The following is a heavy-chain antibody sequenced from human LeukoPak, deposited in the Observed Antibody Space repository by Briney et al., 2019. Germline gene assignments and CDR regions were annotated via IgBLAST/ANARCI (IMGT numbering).Heavy chain of an antibody. D-gene: IGHD3-22*01. CDR3: ARNHLNYYDSSGYYFDY. V-gene: IGHV1-69*13. CDR1: GGTFSSYA. Sequence: SVKVSRKASGGTFSSYAISWVRQAPGQGLEWMGGIIPIFGTANYAQKFQGRVTITADESTSTAYMELSSLRSEDTAVYYCARNHLNYYDSSGYYFDYWGQGTLVTVSS. J-gene: IGHJ4*02. CDR2: IIPIFGTA.